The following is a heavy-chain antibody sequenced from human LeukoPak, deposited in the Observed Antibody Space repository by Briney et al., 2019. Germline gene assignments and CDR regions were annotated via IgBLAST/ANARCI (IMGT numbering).Heavy chain of an antibody. V-gene: IGHV4-59*01. J-gene: IGHJ5*02. Sequence: SETLSLTCTVSGGSINNYFWSWFRQPPGKGLEWIGYISYSGSTNYNLSLKSRVSISVDTSKNHFSLRLSSVTAADTAFYYCARDNYRGVTNFDPWGQGTLVTVSS. CDR3: ARDNYRGVTNFDP. CDR2: ISYSGST. D-gene: IGHD3-10*01. CDR1: GGSINNYF.